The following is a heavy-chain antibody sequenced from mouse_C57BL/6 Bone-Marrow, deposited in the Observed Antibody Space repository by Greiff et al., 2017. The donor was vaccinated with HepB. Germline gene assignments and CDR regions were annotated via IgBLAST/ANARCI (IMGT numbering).Heavy chain of an antibody. J-gene: IGHJ2*01. CDR3: ARSGPYYYGSSHFDY. Sequence: DVMLVESGPGLAKPSQTLSLTCSVTGYSITSDYWNWIRKFPGNKLEYMGYISYSGSTYYNPSLKRRISITRDTSKNQYYLQLNSVTTEDTATYYCARSGPYYYGSSHFDYWGQGTTLTVSS. CDR1: GYSITSDY. CDR2: ISYSGST. D-gene: IGHD1-1*01. V-gene: IGHV3-8*01.